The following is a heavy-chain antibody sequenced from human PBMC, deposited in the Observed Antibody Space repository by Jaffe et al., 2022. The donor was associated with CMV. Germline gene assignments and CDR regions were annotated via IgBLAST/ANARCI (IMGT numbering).Heavy chain of an antibody. J-gene: IGHJ5*02. Sequence: QLQLQESGPGLVKPSETLSLTCTVSGGSISSSSYYWGWIRQPPGKGLEWIGSIYYSGSTYYNPSLKSRVTISVDTSKNQFSLKLSSVTAADTAVYYCASGDRSLYSSSPAYNWFDPWGQGTLVTVSS. CDR3: ASGDRSLYSSSPAYNWFDP. CDR1: GGSISSSSYY. D-gene: IGHD6-6*01. V-gene: IGHV4-39*01. CDR2: IYYSGST.